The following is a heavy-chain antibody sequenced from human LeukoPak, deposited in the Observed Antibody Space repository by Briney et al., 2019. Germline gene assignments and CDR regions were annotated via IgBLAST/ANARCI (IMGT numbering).Heavy chain of an antibody. Sequence: GASVEVSCKASGYTFTSYDINWVRQATGQGLEWMGWMNPNSGNTGYAQKFQGRVTITRNTSISTAYMELSSLRSEDTAVYYCARGAPVNWFDPWGQGTLVTVSS. CDR2: MNPNSGNT. CDR3: ARGAPVNWFDP. D-gene: IGHD2-2*01. J-gene: IGHJ5*02. CDR1: GYTFTSYD. V-gene: IGHV1-8*03.